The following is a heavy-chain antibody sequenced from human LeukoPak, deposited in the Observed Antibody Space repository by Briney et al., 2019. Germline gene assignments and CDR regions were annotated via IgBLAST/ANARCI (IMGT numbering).Heavy chain of an antibody. CDR2: IYYSGST. Sequence: SETLSLTCTVSGGSISSSSYYWGWIRQPPGKGLEWIGSIYYSGSTYYNPSLKSRVTISVDTSKNQFSLKLSSVTAADTAVYYCARRSRYLGPYSFDYWGQGTLVTVSS. CDR1: GGSISSSSYY. J-gene: IGHJ4*02. D-gene: IGHD1-14*01. CDR3: ARRSRYLGPYSFDY. V-gene: IGHV4-39*07.